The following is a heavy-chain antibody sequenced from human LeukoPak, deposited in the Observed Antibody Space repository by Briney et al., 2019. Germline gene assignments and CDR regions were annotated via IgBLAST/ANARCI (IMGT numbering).Heavy chain of an antibody. D-gene: IGHD4-17*01. J-gene: IGHJ4*02. CDR2: ISSSSSYI. CDR3: AREGPYGDYGADY. V-gene: IGHV3-21*01. Sequence: GGSLRLSCAASGFTFSSYSMNWVRQAPGKGLEWVSSISSSSSYIYYADSVKGRFTISRDNAKNSLYLQMNSLRAEDTAVYYWAREGPYGDYGADYWGQGTLVTVSS. CDR1: GFTFSSYS.